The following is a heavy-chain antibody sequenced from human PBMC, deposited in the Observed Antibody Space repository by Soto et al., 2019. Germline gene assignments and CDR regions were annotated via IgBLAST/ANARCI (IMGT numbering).Heavy chain of an antibody. CDR1: GYTFTHYY. Sequence: QVQLVQSGAEVKKPGASVKLSCRTSGYTFTHYYIHWVRQAPGQGLEWLAIINPARGSTNYSQDFQGRVTLTMDTSTTTVSMELSGLRAEDTAIFYCARDLAAGDYWGQGTLVTVSS. D-gene: IGHD6-13*01. CDR3: ARDLAAGDY. V-gene: IGHV1-46*01. CDR2: INPARGST. J-gene: IGHJ4*02.